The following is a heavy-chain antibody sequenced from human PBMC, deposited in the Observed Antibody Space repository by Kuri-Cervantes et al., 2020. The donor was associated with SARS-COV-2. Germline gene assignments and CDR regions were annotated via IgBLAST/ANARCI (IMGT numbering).Heavy chain of an antibody. CDR2: ISYDGSNK. J-gene: IGHJ4*02. CDR3: AKGPPLAVAGVDY. Sequence: GESLKISCAASGFTFSSYGMHWVRQAPGKGLEWVAVISYDGSNKYYADSVKGRFTISRDNSKNTLYLQMNSLRAEDTAVYYCAKGPPLAVAGVDYWGQGTLVTVSS. V-gene: IGHV3-30*18. D-gene: IGHD6-19*01. CDR1: GFTFSSYG.